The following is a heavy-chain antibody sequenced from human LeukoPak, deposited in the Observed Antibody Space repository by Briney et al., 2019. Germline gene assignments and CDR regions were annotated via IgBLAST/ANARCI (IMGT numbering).Heavy chain of an antibody. CDR1: GFAFSNYW. CDR3: ARDFLHSPNCPGC. V-gene: IGHV3-74*01. Sequence: GGSLRLSCAASGFAFSNYWMHWVRLAPGKGPMWVSRISTDGRFTSYADSVKGRFTISRDNAENTLYLHMSSLRAEDTALYYCARDFLHSPNCPGCWGQGTLVTVSS. CDR2: ISTDGRFT. J-gene: IGHJ4*02. D-gene: IGHD1-1*01.